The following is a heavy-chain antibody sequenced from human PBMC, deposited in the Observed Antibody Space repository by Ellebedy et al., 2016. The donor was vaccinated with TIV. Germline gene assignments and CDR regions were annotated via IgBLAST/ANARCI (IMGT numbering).Heavy chain of an antibody. CDR3: ARAWTMDY. D-gene: IGHD2-2*03. Sequence: PGGSLRLSCAASGLPFSTYNMNWVRQAPGKVLEWFSFINSGSNKIKYADSVKGRFTISRDDAKNSLYLQMSSLRDEDTAVYYCARAWTMDYWGQGTLVTVSS. V-gene: IGHV3-48*02. J-gene: IGHJ4*02. CDR2: INSGSNKI. CDR1: GLPFSTYN.